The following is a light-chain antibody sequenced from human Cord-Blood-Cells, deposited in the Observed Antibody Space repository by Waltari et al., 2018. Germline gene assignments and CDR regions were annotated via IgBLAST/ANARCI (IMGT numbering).Light chain of an antibody. CDR3: QQSYSTTWT. J-gene: IGKJ1*01. V-gene: IGKV1-39*01. CDR2: AAS. Sequence: DIQMTQSPSSLSASVGDRVTITCRASQSISSYLNWYQQKPGKAPKLLIYAASSLQRGVPSWFSGSGSGTDFTLTISSLQPEDFATYYCQQSYSTTWTFGQGTKVEIK. CDR1: QSISSY.